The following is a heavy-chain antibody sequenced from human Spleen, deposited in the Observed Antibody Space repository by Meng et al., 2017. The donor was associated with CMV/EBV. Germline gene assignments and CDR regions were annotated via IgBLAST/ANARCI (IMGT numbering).Heavy chain of an antibody. D-gene: IGHD2-2*01. V-gene: IGHV1-69*04. Sequence: SVKVSCKAFGGTFSSYTISWVRQAPGQGLEWMGRIIPILGIANYAQKFQGRVTITADKSTSTAYMELSSLRSEDTAVYYCARDRDIVVVPAATPYYYYGMDVWGQGTTVTVSS. CDR3: ARDRDIVVVPAATPYYYYGMDV. J-gene: IGHJ6*02. CDR1: GGTFSSYT. CDR2: IIPILGIA.